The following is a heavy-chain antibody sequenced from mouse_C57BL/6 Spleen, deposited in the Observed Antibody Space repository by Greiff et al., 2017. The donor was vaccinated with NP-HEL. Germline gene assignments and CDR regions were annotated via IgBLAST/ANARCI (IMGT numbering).Heavy chain of an antibody. CDR2: INPTNGGT. CDR1: GYTFTDYN. CDR3: AFIYYDYGVGFAY. J-gene: IGHJ3*01. D-gene: IGHD2-4*01. V-gene: IGHV1-18*01. Sequence: EVQLQQSGPELVKPGASVKIPCKASGYTFTDYNMDWVKQSHGKSLEWIGDINPTNGGTIYNQKFKGKATWTVDKSSSTAYMELRSLTSEETAVYYGAFIYYDYGVGFAYWGQGTLVTVSA.